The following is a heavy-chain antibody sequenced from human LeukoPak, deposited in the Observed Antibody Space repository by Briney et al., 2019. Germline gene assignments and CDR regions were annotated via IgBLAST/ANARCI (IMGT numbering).Heavy chain of an antibody. CDR3: AKSDEDFWSGYSGYYFDY. J-gene: IGHJ4*02. V-gene: IGHV3-23*01. D-gene: IGHD3-3*01. CDR1: GFTFSSYA. CDR2: ISGSGGST. Sequence: GGSLRLSCAASGFTFSSYAMSWVRQAPGKGLEWVSAISGSGGSTYYADSVKGRFTISRDNSKNTLYLQMNSLRAEDTAVYYCAKSDEDFWSGYSGYYFDYWGQGSLVTVSS.